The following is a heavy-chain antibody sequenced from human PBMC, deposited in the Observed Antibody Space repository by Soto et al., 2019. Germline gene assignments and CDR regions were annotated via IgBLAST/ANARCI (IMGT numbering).Heavy chain of an antibody. CDR3: ARASFILRLITNLGEASPGIIEH. J-gene: IGHJ5*02. Sequence: QVQLVQSGTEVKRPGASVKVSCTASGYMFSDYFLHWVRQAPGQGLEWMGWCKPKGGDSPYAQKLKYRVTRIADTPIANTAYMELSGLRSDETATYFCARASFILRLITNLGEASPGIIEHWGQGTLVSVSS. D-gene: IGHD3-3*01. V-gene: IGHV1-2*02. CDR1: GYMFSDYF. CDR2: CKPKGGDS.